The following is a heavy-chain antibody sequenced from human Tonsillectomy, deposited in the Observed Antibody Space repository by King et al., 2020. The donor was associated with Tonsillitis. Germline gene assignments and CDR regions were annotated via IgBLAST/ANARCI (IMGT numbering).Heavy chain of an antibody. D-gene: IGHD3-9*01. V-gene: IGHV3-49*04. Sequence: VQLVESGGDLVQPGRSLRLSCTASGFTFGDYAMNWVRQAPGKGLEWVGFIRGNRYGGTTEYAASVSGRFIISRDDSKSVAYLQMSSLKTEDTAVYYCTRDPYDVLTGYFRFAFWGQGTRVTVSS. CDR3: TRDPYDVLTGYFRFAF. CDR2: IRGNRYGGTT. CDR1: GFTFGDYA. J-gene: IGHJ4*02.